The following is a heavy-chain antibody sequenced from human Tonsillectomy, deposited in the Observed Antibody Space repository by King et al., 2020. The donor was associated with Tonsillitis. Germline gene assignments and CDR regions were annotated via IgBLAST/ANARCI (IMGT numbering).Heavy chain of an antibody. D-gene: IGHD3-9*01. CDR2: IYQSGST. Sequence: LQLQESGSGLVKPSQTLSLTCAVSGDSISSGGYSWSWIRQPPGKGLEWIGYIYQSGSTCYNPSLKSRVTISVDRSKNQFSLKLNSVTAADTAVYYCASVFRYFDWHACDIWGQGTLVTVSS. CDR1: GDSISSGGYS. J-gene: IGHJ3*02. V-gene: IGHV4-30-2*01. CDR3: ASVFRYFDWHACDI.